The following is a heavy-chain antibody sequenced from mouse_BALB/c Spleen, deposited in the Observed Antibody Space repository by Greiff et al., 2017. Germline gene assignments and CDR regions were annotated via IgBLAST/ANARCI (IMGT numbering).Heavy chain of an antibody. CDR3: ASDYHYAMDY. CDR2: IWAGGST. V-gene: IGHV2-9*02. Sequence: VMLVESGPGLVAPSQSLSITCTVSGFSLTSYGVHWVRQPPGKGLEWLGVIWAGGSTNYNSALMSRLSISKDNSKSQVFLKMNSLQTDDTAMYYCASDYHYAMDYWGQGTSVTVSS. J-gene: IGHJ4*01. CDR1: GFSLTSYG.